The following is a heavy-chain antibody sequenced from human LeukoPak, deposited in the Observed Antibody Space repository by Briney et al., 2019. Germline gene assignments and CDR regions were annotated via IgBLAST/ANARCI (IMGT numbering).Heavy chain of an antibody. Sequence: PGRSLRLSCAASGFTFSSYGRHWVRQAPGKGLEWVAVISYDGSNKYYADSVKGRFTISRDNSKNTLYLQMNSLRAEDTAVYYCAKGMSSGWYLVSDYWGQGTLVTVSS. CDR1: GFTFSSYG. V-gene: IGHV3-30*18. J-gene: IGHJ4*02. CDR2: ISYDGSNK. D-gene: IGHD6-19*01. CDR3: AKGMSSGWYLVSDY.